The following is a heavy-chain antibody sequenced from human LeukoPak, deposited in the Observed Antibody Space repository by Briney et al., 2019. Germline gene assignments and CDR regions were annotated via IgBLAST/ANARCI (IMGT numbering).Heavy chain of an antibody. CDR1: GFTFNYYS. J-gene: IGHJ3*02. Sequence: PGGSLRLSCAASGFTFNYYSMNWVRQAPGKGLDWVSYISRSSDVIYYADSVKGRFTISRDNAKNSLYLQMNSLRDEDTAVYYCARDKTFDIWGQGSMVTVSS. CDR2: ISRSSDVI. V-gene: IGHV3-48*02. CDR3: ARDKTFDI.